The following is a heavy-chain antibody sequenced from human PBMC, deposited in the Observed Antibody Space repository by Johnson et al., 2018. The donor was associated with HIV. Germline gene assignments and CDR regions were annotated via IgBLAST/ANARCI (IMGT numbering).Heavy chain of an antibody. D-gene: IGHD6-6*01. CDR2: ISYDGSNK. V-gene: IGHV3-30-3*01. CDR1: GFTFSSYA. J-gene: IGHJ3*02. CDR3: ARENTFLDVASRGDSFDM. Sequence: QVQLVESGGGVVRPGRSLRLSCAASGFTFSSYAMHWVRQAPGKGLEWVAVISYDGSNKYYADSVKGRFTISRDSSKNTLYLQMSSLRAEDTALYYCARENTFLDVASRGDSFDMCGQGTTVIVSS.